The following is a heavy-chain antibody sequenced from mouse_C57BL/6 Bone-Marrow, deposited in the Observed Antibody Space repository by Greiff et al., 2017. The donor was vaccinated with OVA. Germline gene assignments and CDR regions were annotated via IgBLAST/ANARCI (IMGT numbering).Heavy chain of an antibody. J-gene: IGHJ3*01. CDR3: TGGHYDGYFAWFAY. CDR1: GYTFTSYW. D-gene: IGHD2-3*01. CDR2: IYPGSGDT. V-gene: IGHV1-5*01. Sequence: EVQLQQSGSVLARPGASVKLSCKTSGYTFTSYWMHWVKQRPGQGLEWIGAIYPGSGDTSYNQKFKGKAKLTADKSSSTAYMELRSLTDQGSAVYYCTGGHYDGYFAWFAYWGQGTLVTVSA.